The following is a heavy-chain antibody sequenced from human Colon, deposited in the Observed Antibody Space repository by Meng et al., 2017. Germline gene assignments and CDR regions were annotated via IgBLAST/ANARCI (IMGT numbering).Heavy chain of an antibody. CDR2: IYWNDDK. CDR3: AHRTTVTHVDY. Sequence: IPLKEAGPTLVEPTQTLTLTCTGFGFSVSTSGVVVGWVRQPPGKALEWLAFIYWNDDKRYSPSLKRRLTITKDTSKNQVVLTMTNMDPVDTATYYCAHRTTVTHVDYWGQGTLVTVSS. D-gene: IGHD4-17*01. J-gene: IGHJ4*02. CDR1: GFSVSTSGVV. V-gene: IGHV2-5*01.